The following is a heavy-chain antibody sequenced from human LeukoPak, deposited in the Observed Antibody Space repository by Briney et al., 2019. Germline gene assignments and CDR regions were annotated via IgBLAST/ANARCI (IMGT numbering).Heavy chain of an antibody. V-gene: IGHV4-30-2*01. J-gene: IGHJ6*02. CDR3: ATIRDYYYYGMDV. Sequence: SQTLSLTCAVSGGSISSGGYSWSWIRQPPGKGLEWIGYIYHSGSTYYNPSLKGRVTISVDRSKIQFSLKLSSVTAADTAVYYCATIRDYYYYGMDVWGQGTTVTVSS. CDR1: GGSISSGGYS. CDR2: IYHSGST.